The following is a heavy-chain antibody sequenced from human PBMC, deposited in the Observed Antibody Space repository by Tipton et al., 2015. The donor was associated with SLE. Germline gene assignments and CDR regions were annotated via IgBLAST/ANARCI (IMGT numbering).Heavy chain of an antibody. CDR1: GGSISSYY. V-gene: IGHV4-59*08. Sequence: TLSLTCTVSGGSISSYYWSWIRQPPGKGLEWIGYIYYSGSTNYNPSLKSRVTISVDTSKNQFSLKLSSVTAADTAVYYCAREAAPTAFDIWGQGTMVTVSS. CDR3: AREAAPTAFDI. D-gene: IGHD6-6*01. CDR2: IYYSGST. J-gene: IGHJ3*02.